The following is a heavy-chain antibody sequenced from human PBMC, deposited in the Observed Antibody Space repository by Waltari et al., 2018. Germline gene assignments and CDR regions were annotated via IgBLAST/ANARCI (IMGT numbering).Heavy chain of an antibody. CDR2: INPNSGGT. CDR3: ARVKAAAGSLDYGMDV. J-gene: IGHJ6*02. Sequence: QVQLVQSGAEVKKPGASVKVSCKASGYTFTGYYMHWVRQAPGQGLEWMGRINPNSGGTNYAQKFQGRVTMTRDTSISTAYMELSRLRSDDTAVYYWARVKAAAGSLDYGMDVWGQGTTVTVSS. D-gene: IGHD6-13*01. CDR1: GYTFTGYY. V-gene: IGHV1-2*06.